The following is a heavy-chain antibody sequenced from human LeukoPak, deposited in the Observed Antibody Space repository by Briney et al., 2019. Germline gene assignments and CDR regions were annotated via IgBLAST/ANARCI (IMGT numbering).Heavy chain of an antibody. J-gene: IGHJ4*02. CDR1: GFTFSSYG. CDR3: AKDLLAAADPFDY. CDR2: IRYDGSNK. V-gene: IGHV3-30*02. Sequence: GGSLRLSCAASGFTFSSYGMRWVRQAPGKGLEWVAFIRYDGSNKYYADSVKGRFTISRDNSKNTLYLQMNSLRAEDTAVYYCAKDLLAAADPFDYWGQGTLVTVSS. D-gene: IGHD6-13*01.